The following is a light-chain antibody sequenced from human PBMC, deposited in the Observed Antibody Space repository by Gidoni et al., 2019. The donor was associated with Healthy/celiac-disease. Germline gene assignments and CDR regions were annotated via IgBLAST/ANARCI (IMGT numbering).Light chain of an antibody. V-gene: IGKV1-39*01. CDR2: AAC. Sequence: DIQMTHSPSSLSASVGARVTITRRASQSISSHLNWYQQKPGQAPKLLIYAACSLQSRVPSRCSSSGSGTYFTLTSSSLQPEDFATYYCQQSYSTPLTFGPGTKVDIK. CDR1: QSISSH. CDR3: QQSYSTPLT. J-gene: IGKJ3*01.